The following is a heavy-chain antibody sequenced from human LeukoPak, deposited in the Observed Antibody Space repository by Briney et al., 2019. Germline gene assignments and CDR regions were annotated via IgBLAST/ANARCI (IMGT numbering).Heavy chain of an antibody. CDR3: AKTPRGYRGYELGY. D-gene: IGHD5-12*01. CDR1: GFTFDDYA. V-gene: IGHV3-43*02. J-gene: IGHJ4*02. CDR2: ISGDGGST. Sequence: GGSLRLSCAASGFTFDDYAMHWVRQAPGKGLEWVPLISGDGGSTNYADSVKGRFTISRDNSKNSLYLQMNSLRTEDTALYYCAKTPRGYRGYELGYWGQGTLVTVSS.